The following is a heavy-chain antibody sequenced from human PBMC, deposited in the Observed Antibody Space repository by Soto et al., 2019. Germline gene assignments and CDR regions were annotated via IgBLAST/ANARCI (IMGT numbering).Heavy chain of an antibody. D-gene: IGHD2-2*01. CDR3: AKVMGDIVVVPNTDY. CDR2: ISGSGGIT. CDR1: GFTFSSSA. V-gene: IGHV3-23*01. J-gene: IGHJ4*02. Sequence: GGSLRLSCAASGFTFSSSAMSWVRQAPGKGLEWVSAISGSGGITYYADSVKGRFTISRDISKNTLYLQMNSLRAEDTAVYYCAKVMGDIVVVPNTDYWGQGTLVTVSS.